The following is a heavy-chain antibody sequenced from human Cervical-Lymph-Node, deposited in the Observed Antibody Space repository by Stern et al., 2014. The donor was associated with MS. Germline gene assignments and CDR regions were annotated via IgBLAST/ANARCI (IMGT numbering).Heavy chain of an antibody. Sequence: EVQLVESGGGLVQPGGSLRLSCATSGFTFSRYAMIWVRQAPGKGLECGSGISGSGSGTSYADSVKGRFTISRDNSKNTLFLQMNSLRAEDTAIYYCAKDRRLSSGDNVGLYFDYWGQGTLVTVSS. CDR3: AKDRRLSSGDNVGLYFDY. CDR2: ISGSGSGT. CDR1: GFTFSRYA. D-gene: IGHD6-19*01. V-gene: IGHV3-23*04. J-gene: IGHJ4*02.